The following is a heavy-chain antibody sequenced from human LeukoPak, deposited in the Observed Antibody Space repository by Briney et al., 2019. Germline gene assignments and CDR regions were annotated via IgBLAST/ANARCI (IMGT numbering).Heavy chain of an antibody. Sequence: GASVKVSCKASGYTFTSYGISRVRQAPGQGLEWMGWISAYNGNTNYAQKLQGRVTMTTDTSTSTAYMELRSLRSDDTAVYYCARDWIMYCSSTSCANFDYWGQGTLVTVSS. V-gene: IGHV1-18*01. CDR2: ISAYNGNT. CDR3: ARDWIMYCSSTSCANFDY. CDR1: GYTFTSYG. J-gene: IGHJ4*02. D-gene: IGHD2-2*01.